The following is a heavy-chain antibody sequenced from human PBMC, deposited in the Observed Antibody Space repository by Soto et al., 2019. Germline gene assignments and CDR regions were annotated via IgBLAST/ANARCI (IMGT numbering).Heavy chain of an antibody. D-gene: IGHD3-3*01. J-gene: IGHJ4*02. Sequence: PSETLSLTCAVYGGSFSGYYWSWIRQPPGKGLEWIGEINHSGSTNYNPSLRSRVTISVDTSKNQFSLKLSSVTAADTAVYYCASWSGYYYFDYWGQGTLVTVSS. CDR1: GGSFSGYY. V-gene: IGHV4-34*01. CDR3: ASWSGYYYFDY. CDR2: INHSGST.